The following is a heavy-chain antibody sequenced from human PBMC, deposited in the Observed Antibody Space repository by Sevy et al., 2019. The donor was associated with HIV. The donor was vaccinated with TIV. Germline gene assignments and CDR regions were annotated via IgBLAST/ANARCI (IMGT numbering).Heavy chain of an antibody. D-gene: IGHD3-22*01. V-gene: IGHV3-15*01. J-gene: IGHJ6*02. Sequence: GGSLRLSCAASGFTFSNAWMSWVRQAPGKGLEWVGRIKSKTDGGTTDYPAPVKGRFTISRDDSINTLYLQMNSLKTEETAVYYSTTGSVYYDSSGFPRGMDVWGQGTTVTVSS. CDR3: TTGSVYYDSSGFPRGMDV. CDR1: GFTFSNAW. CDR2: IKSKTDGGTT.